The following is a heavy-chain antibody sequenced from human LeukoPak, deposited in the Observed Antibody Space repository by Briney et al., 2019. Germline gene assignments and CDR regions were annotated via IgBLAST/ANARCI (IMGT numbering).Heavy chain of an antibody. J-gene: IGHJ4*02. Sequence: GESLKISCKASRYSSASYWIAWVRQMPGKGLEWMGIIYPGDSDIIYSPSFQGQVTISADKSISTAYLQWSSLKASDTAMYYCASDDYGDYVLWGQETLVTVSS. V-gene: IGHV5-51*01. CDR2: IYPGDSDI. CDR1: RYSSASYW. D-gene: IGHD4-17*01. CDR3: ASDDYGDYVL.